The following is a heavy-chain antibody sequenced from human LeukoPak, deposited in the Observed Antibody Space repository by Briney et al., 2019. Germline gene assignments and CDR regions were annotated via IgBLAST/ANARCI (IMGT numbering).Heavy chain of an antibody. CDR3: ARGVGVAGESLDHNYYNYGMDV. Sequence: ASVKVSFKASGYTFSGYYMHWVRQAPGQGLEWMGWINANSGGTNYAQKSQGRVTMTRDTSIGIAYMELSSLRSDDTAVYYCARGVGVAGESLDHNYYNYGMDVWGQGTTVTVSS. CDR2: INANSGGT. V-gene: IGHV1-2*02. D-gene: IGHD6-19*01. J-gene: IGHJ6*02. CDR1: GYTFSGYY.